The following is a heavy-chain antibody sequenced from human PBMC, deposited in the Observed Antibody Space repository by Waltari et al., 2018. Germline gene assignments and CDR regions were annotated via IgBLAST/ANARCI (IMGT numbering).Heavy chain of an antibody. J-gene: IGHJ4*02. Sequence: EVQLVESGGGLVKPGGSLRLYCAASGFTLRIYSMNWVRQAPGKGLEWVSSITRSSRDIYYADSVKGRFTISRDNAKNSLYLQMNSLRAEDTAVYYCARDRWEQAIDYWGQGTLVTVSS. CDR2: ITRSSRDI. CDR1: GFTLRIYS. CDR3: ARDRWEQAIDY. V-gene: IGHV3-21*01. D-gene: IGHD1-26*01.